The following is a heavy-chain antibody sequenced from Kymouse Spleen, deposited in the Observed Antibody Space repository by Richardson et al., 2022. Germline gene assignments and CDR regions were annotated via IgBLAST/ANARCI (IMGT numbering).Heavy chain of an antibody. D-gene: IGHD1-26*01. Sequence: EVQLVESGGGLVQPGRSLRLSCAASGFTFDDYAMHWVRQAPGKGLEWVSGISWNSGSIGYADSVKGRFTISRDNAKNSLYLQMNSLRAEDTALYYCAKDIKWELLSFDYWGQGTLVTVSS. CDR1: GFTFDDYA. J-gene: IGHJ4*02. CDR2: ISWNSGSI. V-gene: IGHV3-9*01. CDR3: AKDIKWELLSFDY.